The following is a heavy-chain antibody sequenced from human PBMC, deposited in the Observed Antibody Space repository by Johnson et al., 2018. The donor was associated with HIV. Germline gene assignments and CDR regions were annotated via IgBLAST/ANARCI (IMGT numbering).Heavy chain of an antibody. CDR2: ISSSGRTI. V-gene: IGHV3-11*04. CDR1: GFIFRDYY. D-gene: IGHD3-9*01. CDR3: GREEGNDILTRGDAFDI. J-gene: IGHJ3*02. Sequence: QVQLVESGGGLVKPRGSLRLSCAASGFIFRDYYMSWIRRAPGKGLEWVSIISSSGRTIYYVDSVKGRFTISRDNAKNSLYLQMNSLRAEDTAVYYCGREEGNDILTRGDAFDIGGQGTLVTVSS.